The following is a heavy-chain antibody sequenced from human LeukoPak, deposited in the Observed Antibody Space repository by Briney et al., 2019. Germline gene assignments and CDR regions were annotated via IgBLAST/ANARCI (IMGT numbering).Heavy chain of an antibody. CDR2: INTDGSIT. CDR3: AKENDGMDV. D-gene: IGHD1-1*01. CDR1: GFTFSDYW. Sequence: GGSLRLSCAASGFTFSDYWIHWVRQAPGKGLVWVSRINTDGSITNYADSVKGRFSISRDNAKNTLYLQMSSLRAEDTALYYCAKENDGMDVWGQGTTVTVSS. V-gene: IGHV3-74*01. J-gene: IGHJ6*02.